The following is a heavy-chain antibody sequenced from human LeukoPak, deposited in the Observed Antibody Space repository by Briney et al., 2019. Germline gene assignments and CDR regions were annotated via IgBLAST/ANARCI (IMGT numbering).Heavy chain of an antibody. D-gene: IGHD3-10*01. CDR2: MKGSEE. Sequence: PGGSLRLSCAASGFTFSSYWMSWVRQAPGKGLEWVAKMKGSEEYYVESVKGRFTISRDNAKNSLYLQMNSLRVDDTAVYYCTRWARYRGEGSCYSWFDPWGQGTLVTVSS. CDR3: TRWARYRGEGSCYSWFDP. CDR1: GFTFSSYW. J-gene: IGHJ5*02. V-gene: IGHV3-7*01.